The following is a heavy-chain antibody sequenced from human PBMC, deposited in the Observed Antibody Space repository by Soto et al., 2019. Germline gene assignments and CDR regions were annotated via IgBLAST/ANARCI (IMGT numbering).Heavy chain of an antibody. J-gene: IGHJ4*02. CDR3: ASEQLAVLRGVLDY. CDR2: ISYDGSNK. D-gene: IGHD1-1*01. CDR1: GFTFSSYA. V-gene: IGHV3-30-3*01. Sequence: ESGGGVVQPGRSLRLSCAASGFTFSSYAMHWVRQAPGKGLEWVAVISYDGSNKYYADSVKGRFTISRDNSKNTLYLQMNSLRAEDTAVYYCASEQLAVLRGVLDYWGQGTLVTVSS.